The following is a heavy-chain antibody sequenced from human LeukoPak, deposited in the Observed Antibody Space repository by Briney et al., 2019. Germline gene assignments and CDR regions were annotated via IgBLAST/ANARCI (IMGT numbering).Heavy chain of an antibody. D-gene: IGHD3-22*01. CDR1: GFTFSSYG. CDR2: IWYDGSSK. J-gene: IGHJ4*02. CDR3: ARGVMYYDSSGYLFDY. Sequence: PGGSLRLSCAASGFTFSSYGMHWVRQAPGKGLEWVAIIWYDGSSKYYADSVKGRFTISRDNSKNTLYLQMNSLRAEDTAVYYCARGVMYYDSSGYLFDYWGQGILVTVSS. V-gene: IGHV3-33*01.